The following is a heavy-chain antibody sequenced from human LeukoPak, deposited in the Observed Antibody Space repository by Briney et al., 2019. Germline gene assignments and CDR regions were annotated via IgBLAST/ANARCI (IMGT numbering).Heavy chain of an antibody. J-gene: IGHJ4*02. V-gene: IGHV3-23*01. Sequence: GGSLRLSCAASGFTFSSHGMSWVRQAPGKGLEWVSGISDSGGSTFYADSVKGRSTISRDNSKNILYLQMNSLRADDTAVYYCAKVSESNYDILTGYYTPYYFDYWGQGTLVTVSS. CDR1: GFTFSSHG. D-gene: IGHD3-9*01. CDR3: AKVSESNYDILTGYYTPYYFDY. CDR2: ISDSGGST.